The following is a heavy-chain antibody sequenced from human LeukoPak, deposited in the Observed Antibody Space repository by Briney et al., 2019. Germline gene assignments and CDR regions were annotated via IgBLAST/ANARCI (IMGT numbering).Heavy chain of an antibody. CDR2: INSDGSEI. CDR1: GFTFSTSW. CDR3: ARAVHPGGAFDI. D-gene: IGHD4-23*01. J-gene: IGHJ3*02. Sequence: GGSLRLSCAASGFTFSTSWMTWVRQAPGKGLEWVASINSDGSEIHYVDSVEGRFTISRDNVKNSLCLQMSSLRAEDTAVCYCARAVHPGGAFDIWGQGTMVTVSS. V-gene: IGHV3-7*01.